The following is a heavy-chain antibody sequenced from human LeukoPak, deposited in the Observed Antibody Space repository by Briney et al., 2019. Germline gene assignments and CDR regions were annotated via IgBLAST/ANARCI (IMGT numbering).Heavy chain of an antibody. CDR1: GVTLSSYA. CDR2: ISGSGGST. J-gene: IGHJ4*02. D-gene: IGHD3-9*01. Sequence: GGSLRLSCAASGVTLSSYAMSWVRQAPGKGLEWVSAISGSGGSTYYADSVKGRFTISRDNSKNTLYLQMNSLRAEDTAVYYCAKVADATYYDILTGYAPYFDYWGQGTLVTVSS. V-gene: IGHV3-23*01. CDR3: AKVADATYYDILTGYAPYFDY.